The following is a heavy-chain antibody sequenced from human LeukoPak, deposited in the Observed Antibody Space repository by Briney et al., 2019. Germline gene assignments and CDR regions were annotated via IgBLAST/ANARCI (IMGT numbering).Heavy chain of an antibody. Sequence: SQTLSPTCTVASGSIRSSSYCWGWIRPPPGKGLGWIGNIYVSESTYYNPSLKSRVTISLGTSKNQFSLKPSPATAADTAVHYCARENRYSYGYVLELVDYWGQGTLVTVSP. D-gene: IGHD5-18*01. CDR1: SGSIRSSSYC. CDR2: IYVSEST. CDR3: ARENRYSYGYVLELVDY. J-gene: IGHJ4*02. V-gene: IGHV4-39*07.